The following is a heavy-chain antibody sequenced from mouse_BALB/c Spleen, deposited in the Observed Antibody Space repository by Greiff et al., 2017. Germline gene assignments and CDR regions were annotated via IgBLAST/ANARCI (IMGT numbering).Heavy chain of an antibody. J-gene: IGHJ1*01. Sequence: VQLQQSGPELVKPGASVKMSCKASGYTFTSYVMHWVKQKPGQGLEWIGYINPYNDGTKYNEKFKGKATLTSDKSSSTAYMERSSLTSEDSAVYYCARSGMITTLYFDVWGAGTTVTVSS. CDR3: ARSGMITTLYFDV. CDR1: GYTFTSYV. D-gene: IGHD2-4*01. V-gene: IGHV1-14*01. CDR2: INPYNDGT.